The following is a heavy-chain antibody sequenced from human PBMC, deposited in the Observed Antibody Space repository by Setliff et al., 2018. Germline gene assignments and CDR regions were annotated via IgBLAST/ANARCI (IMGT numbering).Heavy chain of an antibody. J-gene: IGHJ2*01. CDR2: IIPMFEKT. V-gene: IGHV1-69*13. CDR3: ATIYGYNSLDWYSDL. D-gene: IGHD5-18*01. CDR1: GGTFRTYE. Sequence: ASVQVSCKASGGTFRTYEINWVRQAPGQGCEWMGRIIPMFEKTNYEQKFQGSVTITADQSTSTDYMELSSLRFEHTAVYYCATIYGYNSLDWYSDLWGRGTLVTVSS.